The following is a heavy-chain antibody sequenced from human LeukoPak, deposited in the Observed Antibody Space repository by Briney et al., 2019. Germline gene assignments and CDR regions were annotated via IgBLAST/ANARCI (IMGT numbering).Heavy chain of an antibody. CDR1: GGSISSYY. CDR2: IYYSGST. Sequence: SETLSLTCTVSGGSISSYYWSWIRQPPGKGLEWIGYIYYSGSTNYNPSLKSRVTISVDTSKNQFSLKLSSVTAVDTAVYYCARGFFGYDFWSGYPRVYFDYWGQGTLVTVSS. CDR3: ARGFFGYDFWSGYPRVYFDY. J-gene: IGHJ4*02. V-gene: IGHV4-59*01. D-gene: IGHD3-3*01.